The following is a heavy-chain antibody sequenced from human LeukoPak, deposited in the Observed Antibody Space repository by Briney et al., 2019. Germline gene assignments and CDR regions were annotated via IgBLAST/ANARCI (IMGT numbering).Heavy chain of an antibody. D-gene: IGHD6-13*01. V-gene: IGHV1-69*04. CDR1: GGTFSSYA. Sequence: SVKVSCKASGGTFSSYAISWVRQAPGQGLEWMGRIIPILGIANYAQKFQGRVTITADKSTSTAYMELSSLRSEHTAVYYCARRGSSWYVAALDWYFDLWSRGTLVTVSS. J-gene: IGHJ2*01. CDR2: IIPILGIA. CDR3: ARRGSSWYVAALDWYFDL.